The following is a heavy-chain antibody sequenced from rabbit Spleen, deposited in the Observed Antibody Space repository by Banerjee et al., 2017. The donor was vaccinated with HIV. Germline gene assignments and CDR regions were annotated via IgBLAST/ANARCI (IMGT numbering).Heavy chain of an antibody. D-gene: IGHD1-1*01. CDR2: IYTGNGKN. J-gene: IGHJ4*01. CDR3: ARDVGTYDYIDVYFDL. CDR1: GFSFSRSYD. Sequence: QQVVESGGGLVKPGASLTLTCTASGFSFSRSYDMCWVRQAPGKGLEWIGCIYTGNGKNYYASWAKGRFTISKTSSTTVTLQMTSLTAADTATYFCARDVGTYDYIDVYFDLWGQGTLVTVS. V-gene: IGHV1S40*01.